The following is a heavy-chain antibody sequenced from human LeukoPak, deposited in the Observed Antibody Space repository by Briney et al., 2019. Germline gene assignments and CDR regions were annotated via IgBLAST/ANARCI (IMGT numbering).Heavy chain of an antibody. CDR3: ARLVGATLVGDY. J-gene: IGHJ4*02. V-gene: IGHV3-11*04. CDR1: GFSFSDSY. CDR2: ISGSGHDI. Sequence: PGGSLTLSCVVSGFSFSDSYMTWIRQTPGKGLESLAYISGSGHDIYYTDSVKGRFTISRDNAKNSLYLQMNSLRAEDTAVYYCARLVGATLVGDYWGQGTLVTVSS. D-gene: IGHD1-26*01.